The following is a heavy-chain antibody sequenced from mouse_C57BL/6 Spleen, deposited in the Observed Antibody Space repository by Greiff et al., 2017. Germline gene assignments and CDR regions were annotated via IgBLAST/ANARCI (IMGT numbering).Heavy chain of an antibody. Sequence: VQLQQSGAELVRPGASVKLSCTASGFNIKDDYMHWVKQRPEQGLEWIGWIDPENGDTEYASKFQGKATITADTSSNTAYLQLSSLTSEDTAVYYCTTTGKSAGWGQGTLVTVSA. CDR3: TTTGKSAG. CDR1: GFNIKDDY. CDR2: IDPENGDT. J-gene: IGHJ3*01. V-gene: IGHV14-4*01. D-gene: IGHD4-1*01.